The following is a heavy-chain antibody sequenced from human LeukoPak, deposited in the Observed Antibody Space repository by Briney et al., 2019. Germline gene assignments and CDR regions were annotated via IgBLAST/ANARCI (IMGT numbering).Heavy chain of an antibody. Sequence: PGGSLRLSCAASGFTVSSNYMSWVRQAPGKGLEWVSVIYSGGSTYYADSVKGRFTISRDNSKNTLYLQMNSLRAEDTAVYYCASSVGGYDSSGYYSHFDYWGQGTLVTVSS. CDR1: GFTVSSNY. J-gene: IGHJ4*02. D-gene: IGHD3-22*01. V-gene: IGHV3-53*01. CDR2: IYSGGST. CDR3: ASSVGGYDSSGYYSHFDY.